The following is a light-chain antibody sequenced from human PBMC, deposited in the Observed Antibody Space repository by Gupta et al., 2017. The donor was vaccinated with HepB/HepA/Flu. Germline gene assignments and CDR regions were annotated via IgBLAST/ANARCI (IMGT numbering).Light chain of an antibody. Sequence: DILMSQSPSSSSASVGDRVTITCRASQSISTWLAWYQQEPGKAPKLLISATSSPQSGVTSRFSGSGSGTEFTLTISSRQPEDYATKYCQQANSFPPTFGHGTKVEIK. V-gene: IGKV1-12*01. CDR2: ATS. CDR3: QQANSFPPT. J-gene: IGKJ3*01. CDR1: QSISTW.